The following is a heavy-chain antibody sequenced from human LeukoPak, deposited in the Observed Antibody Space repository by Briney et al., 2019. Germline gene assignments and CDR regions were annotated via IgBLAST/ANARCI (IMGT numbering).Heavy chain of an antibody. CDR1: GLTFSSYG. V-gene: IGHV3-23*01. Sequence: GSLRLSCAASGLTFSSYGMSWVRQAPGKGLEWVSGTSASGGSTYSADSVKGRFTISRDNFKNTLYLQMNSLRAEDTAVYYCAREPLWSGYYSVDYWGQGTLVTVSS. CDR2: TSASGGST. J-gene: IGHJ4*02. CDR3: AREPLWSGYYSVDY. D-gene: IGHD3-3*01.